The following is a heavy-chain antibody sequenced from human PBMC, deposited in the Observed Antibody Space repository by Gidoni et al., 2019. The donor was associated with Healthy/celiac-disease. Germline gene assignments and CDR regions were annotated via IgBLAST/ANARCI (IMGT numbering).Heavy chain of an antibody. CDR2: IRGSGGST. Sequence: EVQLVESGGGLVQPGWSLRLSCASSGFTFGSYAMSWVREAPGKGLEWVSAIRGSGGSTYYADSVKGRFTISRDNSKNTLYLQMNSLRAEDTAVYYCAKDEWSSSGKGWYFDLWGRGTLVTVSS. CDR1: GFTFGSYA. CDR3: AKDEWSSSGKGWYFDL. V-gene: IGHV3-23*04. J-gene: IGHJ2*01. D-gene: IGHD6-6*01.